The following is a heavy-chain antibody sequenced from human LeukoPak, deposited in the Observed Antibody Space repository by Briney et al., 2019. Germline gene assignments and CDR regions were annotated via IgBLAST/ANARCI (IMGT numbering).Heavy chain of an antibody. J-gene: IGHJ4*02. CDR2: ISACNGNT. Sequence: ASVKVSCKASGYTFTSYGISWVRQAPGQGLEWMGWISACNGNTNYAQKLQGRVTMTTDTSTSTAYMELRSLRSEDTAVYYCARGGYNWNYVGSDYWGQGTLVTVSS. V-gene: IGHV1-18*01. CDR3: ARGGYNWNYVGSDY. CDR1: GYTFTSYG. D-gene: IGHD1-7*01.